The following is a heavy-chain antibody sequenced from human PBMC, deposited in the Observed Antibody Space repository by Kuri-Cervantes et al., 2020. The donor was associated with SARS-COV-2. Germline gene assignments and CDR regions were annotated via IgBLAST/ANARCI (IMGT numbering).Heavy chain of an antibody. V-gene: IGHV1-69*05. Sequence: SVKVSCKASGGTFSSYAISWVRQAPGQGLEWMGGIIPIFGTANYAQKFQGRVTITTDESTSTAYMELSSQRSEDTAVYYCARSRFGDYLDAFDIWGQGTMVTVSS. CDR2: IIPIFGTA. CDR1: GGTFSSYA. D-gene: IGHD3-10*01. J-gene: IGHJ3*02. CDR3: ARSRFGDYLDAFDI.